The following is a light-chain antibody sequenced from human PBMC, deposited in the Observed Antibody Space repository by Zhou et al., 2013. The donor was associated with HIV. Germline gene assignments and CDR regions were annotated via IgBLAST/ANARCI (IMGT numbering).Light chain of an antibody. CDR2: DAS. Sequence: EIVLTQSPATLSLSPGERATLSCRASQSFNNYLAWYQQRPGQAPRLLIYDASHRATGIPARFSGSGSGTDFTLTISSLEPEDFAVYYCQQRYSWPITFGQGTRLEIK. V-gene: IGKV3-11*01. CDR3: QQRYSWPIT. CDR1: QSFNNY. J-gene: IGKJ5*01.